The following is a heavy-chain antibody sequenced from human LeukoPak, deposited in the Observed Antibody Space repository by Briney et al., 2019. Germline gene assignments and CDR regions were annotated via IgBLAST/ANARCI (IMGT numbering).Heavy chain of an antibody. Sequence: GGSLRHSCAASGLPLSSYEVNWVREAPGKGLEWVSYISSRGSTIYYADSVKGRFTISRDNAKNSLYLQMNSLRAEDTAVYYCAELGITMIGGGWGKGTTVTISS. J-gene: IGHJ6*04. V-gene: IGHV3-48*03. D-gene: IGHD3-10*02. CDR3: AELGITMIGGG. CDR2: ISSRGSTI. CDR1: GLPLSSYE.